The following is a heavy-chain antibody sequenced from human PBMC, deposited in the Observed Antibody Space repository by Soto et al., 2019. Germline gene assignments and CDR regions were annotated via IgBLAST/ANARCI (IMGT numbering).Heavy chain of an antibody. V-gene: IGHV1-69*13. CDR3: ARTEMTTLPKFAH. Sequence: SVKVSCKASGGDFSNYAISWVRQAPGQGPEWMGGIIPIFRTATYAQKFQGRVTITADDSTRTAYMELSGLTSEDTADYYCARTEMTTLPKFAHWGPGTQVTVTS. CDR1: GGDFSNYA. J-gene: IGHJ4*02. D-gene: IGHD4-17*01. CDR2: IIPIFRTA.